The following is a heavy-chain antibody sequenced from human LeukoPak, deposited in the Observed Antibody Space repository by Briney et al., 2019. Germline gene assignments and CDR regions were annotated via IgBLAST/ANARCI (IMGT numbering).Heavy chain of an antibody. CDR1: EFTVSRNY. CDR2: IFSNGDT. CDR3: SRDQMNY. V-gene: IGHV3-53*01. Sequence: GGSLRLSCTASEFTVSRNYILWVRQAPGKGLEWVSLIFSNGDTHYADSVKGRFTISRDTSKNTVSLQMNSLRVEDTAMYYCSRDQMNYWGQGTLVTVSS. D-gene: IGHD5-24*01. J-gene: IGHJ4*02.